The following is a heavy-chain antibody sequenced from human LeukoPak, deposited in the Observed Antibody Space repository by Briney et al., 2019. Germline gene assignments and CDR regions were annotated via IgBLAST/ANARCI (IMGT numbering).Heavy chain of an antibody. CDR3: ARDSYSGSPHYFDY. Sequence: GGSLRLSCAASGFSFSTHTINWVRQAPGKGLEWVSSMSTSSGYIYYADSVKGRFTISRDNSKNTLYLQMNSLRAEDTAVYYCARDSYSGSPHYFDYWGQGTLVTVSS. V-gene: IGHV3-21*01. D-gene: IGHD1-26*01. CDR1: GFSFSTHT. CDR2: MSTSSGYI. J-gene: IGHJ4*02.